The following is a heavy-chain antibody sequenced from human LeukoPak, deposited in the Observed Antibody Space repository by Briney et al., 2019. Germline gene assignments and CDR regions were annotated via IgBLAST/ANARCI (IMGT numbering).Heavy chain of an antibody. CDR3: ARDLYYDCTNGVCYPYYYYYYMDV. J-gene: IGHJ6*03. D-gene: IGHD2-8*01. CDR2: ISSSGSTI. Sequence: GGSLRLSCAASGFTFSDYYMSWIRQAPGKGLEWVSYISSSGSTIYYADSVKGRFTISRDNAKNSLYLQMNSLRAEDTAVYYCARDLYYDCTNGVCYPYYYYYYMDVWGKGTTVTVSS. CDR1: GFTFSDYY. V-gene: IGHV3-11*04.